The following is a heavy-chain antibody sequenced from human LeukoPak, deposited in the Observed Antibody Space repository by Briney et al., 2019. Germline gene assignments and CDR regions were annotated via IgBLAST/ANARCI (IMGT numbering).Heavy chain of an antibody. Sequence: SETLSLTCTVSGGSISSFYWSWIRQPPEKGLEWIGEINHSGSTNYNPSLKSRVTISVDRSKNQFSLKLSSVTAADTAVYYCARDRGLRLGELSYFDYWGQGTLVTVSS. CDR1: GGSISSFY. D-gene: IGHD3-16*01. V-gene: IGHV4-34*01. CDR2: INHSGST. J-gene: IGHJ4*02. CDR3: ARDRGLRLGELSYFDY.